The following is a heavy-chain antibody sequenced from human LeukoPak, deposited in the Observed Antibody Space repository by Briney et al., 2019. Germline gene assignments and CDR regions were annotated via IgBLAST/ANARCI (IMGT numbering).Heavy chain of an antibody. CDR2: ISGSGDNT. V-gene: IGHV3-23*01. J-gene: IGHJ3*02. D-gene: IGHD3-22*01. CDR3: AKDLLQTFFFDSSGYYSDAFGM. Sequence: GGSLRLSCAASAFTFSNFAMSWVRQAPGKGLEWVSTISGSGDNTYYADSVKGRFTISRDNSKNTLSLHMNTLRAEDTAVYYCAKDLLQTFFFDSSGYYSDAFGMWGQGTMVTVSP. CDR1: AFTFSNFA.